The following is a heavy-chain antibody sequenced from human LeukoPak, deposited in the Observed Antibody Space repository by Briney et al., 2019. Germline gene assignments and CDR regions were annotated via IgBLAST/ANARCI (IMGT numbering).Heavy chain of an antibody. CDR1: GYTLTSYG. J-gene: IGHJ6*01. Sequence: ASVKVSCKASGYTLTSYGISWVRQAPGQGLEWMGWISAYNGNTNYPQKLKGTVTMPPDTSTTSAYMELRDLRSVDSAVHYCRSFTVVPEIYYYYGMDVWGQGTTVTVSS. V-gene: IGHV1-18*01. D-gene: IGHD4-23*01. CDR2: ISAYNGNT. CDR3: RSFTVVPEIYYYYGMDV.